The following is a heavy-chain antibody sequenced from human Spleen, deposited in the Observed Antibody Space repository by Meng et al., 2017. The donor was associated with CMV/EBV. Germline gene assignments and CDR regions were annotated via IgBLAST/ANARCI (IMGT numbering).Heavy chain of an antibody. D-gene: IGHD1-26*01. CDR3: ARDRIVGANYYFDY. V-gene: IGHV3-48*03. J-gene: IGHJ4*02. CDR1: GFIFSSYE. Sequence: GESLKISCAASGFIFSSYEMNWVRQAPGKGLEWVSYISHNGKSIYYGDSVKGRFTISRDNAKNSLFLQMNSLRAEDTALYYCARDRIVGANYYFDYWGQGTLVTVSS. CDR2: ISHNGKSI.